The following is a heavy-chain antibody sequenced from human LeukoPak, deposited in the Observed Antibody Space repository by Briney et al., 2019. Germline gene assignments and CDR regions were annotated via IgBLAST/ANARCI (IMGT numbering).Heavy chain of an antibody. CDR3: ARDFCGGVPCDAFDI. V-gene: IGHV3-7*01. CDR2: IKQDGSEK. J-gene: IGHJ3*02. D-gene: IGHD2-21*01. Sequence: GGSLRLSCAASGFTFSSYWMSWVRQAPGKGLEWVANIKQDGSEKYYVDSVKGRFTISRDNAKNSLYLQMNSLRAEDTAVYYCARDFCGGVPCDAFDIWGQGTMVTASS. CDR1: GFTFSSYW.